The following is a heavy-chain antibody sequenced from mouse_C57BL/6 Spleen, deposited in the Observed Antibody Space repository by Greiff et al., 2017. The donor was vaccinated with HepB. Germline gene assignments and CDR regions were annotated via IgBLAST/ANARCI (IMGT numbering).Heavy chain of an antibody. D-gene: IGHD3-2*02. CDR2: INPNNGGT. Sequence: VQLKESGPELVKPGASVKIPCKASGYTFTDYNMDWVKQSHGKSLEWIGDINPNNGGTIYNQKFKGKATLTVDKSSSTAYMELRSLTSEDTAVYYCAILRPAQTGGFAYWGQGTLVTVSA. CDR1: GYTFTDYN. CDR3: AILRPAQTGGFAY. V-gene: IGHV1-18*01. J-gene: IGHJ3*01.